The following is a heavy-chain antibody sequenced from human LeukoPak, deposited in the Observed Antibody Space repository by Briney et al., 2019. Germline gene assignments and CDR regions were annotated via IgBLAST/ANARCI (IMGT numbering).Heavy chain of an antibody. V-gene: IGHV3-30*18. CDR2: ISYDGSNK. Sequence: GGSLRLSCAASGFSFSSYGMHWVRQAPGKGLEWVAVISYDGSNKYYADSVKGRFTISRDNSKNTLYLQMNSLRAEDTAVYYCAKGYYDSSLWGQGTLATVSS. J-gene: IGHJ4*02. CDR1: GFSFSSYG. CDR3: AKGYYDSSL. D-gene: IGHD3-22*01.